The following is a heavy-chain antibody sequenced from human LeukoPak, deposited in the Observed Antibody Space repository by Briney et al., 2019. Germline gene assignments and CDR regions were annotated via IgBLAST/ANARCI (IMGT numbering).Heavy chain of an antibody. CDR1: GGSISSGSYY. CDR2: IYYSGST. Sequence: SETLSLTCTVSGGSISSGSYYWSWIRQPPGKGLEWIGSIYYSGSTYYNPSLKSRVTISVDTSKNQFSLKLSSVTAADTAVYYCARELQDVFDNWGQGTMVTVSS. V-gene: IGHV4-39*07. J-gene: IGHJ3*02. CDR3: ARELQDVFDN. D-gene: IGHD4-11*01.